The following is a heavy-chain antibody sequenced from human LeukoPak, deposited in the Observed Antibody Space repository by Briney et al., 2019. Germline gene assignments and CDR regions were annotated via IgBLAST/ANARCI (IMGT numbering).Heavy chain of an antibody. D-gene: IGHD3-3*01. CDR1: GYTFTSYG. CDR3: ARGAVDDFWSGYFDY. CDR2: ISAYNGNT. V-gene: IGHV1-18*01. Sequence: EASVKVSCKASGYTFTSYGISWVRQAPGQGLEWMGWISAYNGNTNYAQKLQGRVTMTTDTSTSTAYMELRSLRSDDTAVYYCARGAVDDFWSGYFDYWGQGTLVTVSS. J-gene: IGHJ4*02.